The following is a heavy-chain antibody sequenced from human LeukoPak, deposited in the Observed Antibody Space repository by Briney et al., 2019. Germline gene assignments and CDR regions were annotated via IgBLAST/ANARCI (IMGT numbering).Heavy chain of an antibody. CDR3: ARDRARLGYFDY. J-gene: IGHJ4*02. D-gene: IGHD2-15*01. CDR2: INPNSGGT. CDR1: GYTFTGYY. V-gene: IGHV1-2*02. Sequence: GASVKVSCKASGYTFTGYYMHWVRQAPGQGLEWMGWINPNSGGTNYAQKFQGRVAMTRDTSISTAYMELSRLRSDDTAVYYCARDRARLGYFDYWGQGTLVTVSS.